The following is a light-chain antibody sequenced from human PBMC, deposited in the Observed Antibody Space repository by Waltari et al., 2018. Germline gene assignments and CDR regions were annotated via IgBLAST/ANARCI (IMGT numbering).Light chain of an antibody. CDR3: SSYTNSSTVVV. CDR2: EVN. J-gene: IGLJ3*02. Sequence: QSALTQSASVSGSPGQSSTISCTGSSRDVGTYHYVSWYQQHPGKAPKLVSYEVNNRPSGVSNRFAGSKSGNTAALTISGHQAEDEADYYCSSYTNSSTVVVFGGGTKVTVL. V-gene: IGLV2-14*03. CDR1: SRDVGTYHY.